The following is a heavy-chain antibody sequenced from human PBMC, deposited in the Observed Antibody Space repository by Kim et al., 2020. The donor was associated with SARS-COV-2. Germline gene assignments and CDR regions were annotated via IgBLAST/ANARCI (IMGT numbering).Heavy chain of an antibody. J-gene: IGHJ6*02. CDR2: IYYSGST. CDR3: ARDRPSPGIAAAGTIGMDV. V-gene: IGHV4-30-4*01. Sequence: SETLSLTCTVSGGSISSGDYYWSWIRQPPGKGLEWIGYIYYSGSTYYNPSLKSRVTISVDTSKNQFSLKLSSVTAADTAVYYCARDRPSPGIAAAGTIGMDVWGQGTTVTVSS. D-gene: IGHD6-13*01. CDR1: GGSISSGDYY.